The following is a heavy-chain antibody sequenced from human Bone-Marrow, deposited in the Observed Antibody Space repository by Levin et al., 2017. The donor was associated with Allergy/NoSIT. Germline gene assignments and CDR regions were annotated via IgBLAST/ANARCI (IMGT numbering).Heavy chain of an antibody. J-gene: IGHJ6*02. CDR1: GYTFTSFA. Sequence: GASVKVSCKASGYTFTSFAMHWVRQAPGQRLEWMGWINAGNGHTRYSQRFQGRVTITRDTSASTAYMELSSLRSEDTAIYFCSRDLGSVGGYCSGGSCYTGDTVYDGMDGWGQGTTVTVSS. D-gene: IGHD2-15*01. CDR3: SRDLGSVGGYCSGGSCYTGDTVYDGMDG. CDR2: INAGNGHT. V-gene: IGHV1-3*01.